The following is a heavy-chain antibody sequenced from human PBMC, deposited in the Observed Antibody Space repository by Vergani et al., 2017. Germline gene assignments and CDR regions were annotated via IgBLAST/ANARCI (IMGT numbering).Heavy chain of an antibody. Sequence: QVQLVESGGGLVKPGGSLRLSCAASGFTFSDYYMSWIRQAPGKGLEWVSYISSSGSTIYYADSVKGRFTISRDNAKNSMYLPMNSLRAEDPAVYYCARIRYDSSGYWGIYYFDYWGQGTLVTVSS. CDR1: GFTFSDYY. CDR3: ARIRYDSSGYWGIYYFDY. CDR2: ISSSGSTI. D-gene: IGHD3-22*01. J-gene: IGHJ4*02. V-gene: IGHV3-11*01.